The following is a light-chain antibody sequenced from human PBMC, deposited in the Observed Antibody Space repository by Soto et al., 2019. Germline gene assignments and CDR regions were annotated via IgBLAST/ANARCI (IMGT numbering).Light chain of an antibody. V-gene: IGKV3-11*01. J-gene: IGKJ2*01. CDR3: QQRSNWPPGYT. CDR1: QTVSGY. CDR2: DAS. Sequence: EIVLTQSPATLSLSPGERATLSCCASQTVSGYLAWYQQKPGQAPRLLIYDASSRATGIPARFSGSGSGTDFTLTISSLEPEDFAVYYCQQRSNWPPGYTFGQGTKLEIK.